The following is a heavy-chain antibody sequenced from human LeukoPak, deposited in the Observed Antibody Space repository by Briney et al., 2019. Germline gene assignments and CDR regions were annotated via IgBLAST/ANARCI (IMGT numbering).Heavy chain of an antibody. J-gene: IGHJ3*02. CDR1: GFTFRDYS. CDR2: TNTAGNTI. CDR3: ARATYDSSAVDAFDI. D-gene: IGHD3-22*01. V-gene: IGHV3-11*01. Sequence: GGSLRLSCAASGFTFRDYSMSWLRQAPGKGLEGVAYTNTAGNTIYYADSMKGRFSISRDNAKNSLYLQMNTLRAEDTAVYYCARATYDSSAVDAFDIWGQGTMVTVSP.